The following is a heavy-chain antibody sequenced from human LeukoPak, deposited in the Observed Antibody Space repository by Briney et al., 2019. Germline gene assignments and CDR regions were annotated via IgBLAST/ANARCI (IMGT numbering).Heavy chain of an antibody. D-gene: IGHD6-13*01. J-gene: IGHJ4*02. Sequence: GSSVKVSCKASGGTFSSYAISWVRQAPGQGLEWMGGIIPIFGTANYAQKFQGRVTITADESTSTAYMELSSLRSEDTAVYYCARGINGYSSSWADYWGQGTLVTVSS. V-gene: IGHV1-69*01. CDR2: IIPIFGTA. CDR3: ARGINGYSSSWADY. CDR1: GGTFSSYA.